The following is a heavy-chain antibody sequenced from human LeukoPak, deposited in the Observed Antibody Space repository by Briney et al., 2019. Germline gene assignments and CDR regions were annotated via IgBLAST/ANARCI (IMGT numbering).Heavy chain of an antibody. CDR2: ISAYNGNT. CDR3: ARDLEGMDV. J-gene: IGHJ6*02. Sequence: VASVKVSFKASGYTFTSYGISWERQAPGQGLEWMGWISAYNGNTNYAQKLQGRVTMTTDTSTSTAYMELRSLRSDDAAVYYCARDLEGMDVWGQGTTVTVSS. V-gene: IGHV1-18*01. CDR1: GYTFTSYG.